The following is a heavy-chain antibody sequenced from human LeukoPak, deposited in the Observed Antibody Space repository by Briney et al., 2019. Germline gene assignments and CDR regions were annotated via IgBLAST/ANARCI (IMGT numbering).Heavy chain of an antibody. CDR3: ASGPWGYYFDY. J-gene: IGHJ4*02. V-gene: IGHV3-7*01. D-gene: IGHD7-27*01. CDR2: IKQDGREK. CDR1: GFTFSSYW. Sequence: PGGSLRLSCAASGFTFSSYWMSWVRQAPGKGLEWVANIKQDGREKYYVDSVKGRFTISRDNAKNSLYLQMNSLRAEDTAVYYCASGPWGYYFDYWGQGTLVTVSS.